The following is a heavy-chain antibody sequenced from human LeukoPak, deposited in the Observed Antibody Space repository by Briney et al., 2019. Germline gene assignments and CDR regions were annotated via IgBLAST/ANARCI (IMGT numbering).Heavy chain of an antibody. J-gene: IGHJ4*02. CDR3: ARLYCSSASCYTGSSYYFDY. D-gene: IGHD2-2*02. V-gene: IGHV5-51*01. Sequence: GEPLKFPCQGSGYRFTNYWIAWVRKLHGKGLEWLGILYPGDSDNRYSPSFKGQFTIPADKPISTAYLQWSSLKASDTAIYYCARLYCSSASCYTGSSYYFDYWGQGTLVTVSS. CDR2: LYPGDSDN. CDR1: GYRFTNYW.